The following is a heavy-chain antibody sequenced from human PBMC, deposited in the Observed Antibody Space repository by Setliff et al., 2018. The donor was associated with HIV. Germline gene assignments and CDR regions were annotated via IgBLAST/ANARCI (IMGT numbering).Heavy chain of an antibody. J-gene: IGHJ5*02. CDR1: GDSINTDGPY. D-gene: IGHD3-10*01. CDR2: IHYNGIT. Sequence: SETLSLTCTVSGDSINTDGPYWTWIRQHPATGLEWIGYIHYNGITYYNPSLESRVSISVDLSKNQFSLKLNSVTVADTAVYYCARTKGGSKHGSFWDSWGQGIRVTVSS. CDR3: ARTKGGSKHGSFWDS. V-gene: IGHV4-31*03.